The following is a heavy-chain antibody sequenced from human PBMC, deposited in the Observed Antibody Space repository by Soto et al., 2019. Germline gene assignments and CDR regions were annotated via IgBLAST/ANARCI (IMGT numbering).Heavy chain of an antibody. CDR3: ARVATVTL. CDR1: GGSISSGGYY. Sequence: QVQLQESGPGLVKPSQTLSLTCTVSGGSISSGGYYWSWIRQHPGKGLEWIGYISYSGSTYYNSSLKSRVSISIDTSNTQFSLRLSSVTAADTAVYSCARVATVTLWGQGTLVTVSS. CDR2: ISYSGST. J-gene: IGHJ4*02. D-gene: IGHD4-17*01. V-gene: IGHV4-31*03.